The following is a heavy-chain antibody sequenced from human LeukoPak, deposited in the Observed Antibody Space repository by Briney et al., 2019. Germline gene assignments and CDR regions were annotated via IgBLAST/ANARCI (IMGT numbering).Heavy chain of an antibody. CDR3: ARGLGDYNTDWFPVSGY. CDR1: GGSISSSNW. J-gene: IGHJ4*02. V-gene: IGHV4-4*02. CDR2: IYHSGST. D-gene: IGHD3-9*01. Sequence: SETLSLTCAVSGGSISSSNWWSWVRQPPGKGLEWIGEIYHSGSTNYNPSLKSRVTISVDKSKNQFSLKLSSVTAADTAVYYCARGLGDYNTDWFPVSGYWGQGTPVTVSS.